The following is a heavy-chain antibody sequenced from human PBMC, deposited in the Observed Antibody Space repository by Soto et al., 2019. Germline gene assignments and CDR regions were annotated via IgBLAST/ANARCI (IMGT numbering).Heavy chain of an antibody. CDR3: AKGGLYIRRSWYEGY. V-gene: IGHV3-30*18. Sequence: PGVSLGLSCAAARFTFSDYGMHWVRQAPGKGLQWLATISHHGIRTHYADSVMGRFTISRDNSKNTLYLQMNSLRAEDTAVYYCAKGGLYIRRSWYEGYWGQRTMVIVSS. CDR1: RFTFSDYG. D-gene: IGHD6-13*01. CDR2: ISHHGIRT. J-gene: IGHJ1*01.